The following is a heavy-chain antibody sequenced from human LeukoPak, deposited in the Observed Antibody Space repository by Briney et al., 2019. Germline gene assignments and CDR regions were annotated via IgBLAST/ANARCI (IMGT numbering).Heavy chain of an antibody. Sequence: GGSLRLSCAASGFTFNNYSMNWVRQAPGKGLEWVSSISNSSSYIYYADSVKGRFTISRDNAKNSLYLQMNSLRAEDTGVYYCARRVAVADNYFDYWGQGTLVTVSS. CDR3: ARRVAVADNYFDY. V-gene: IGHV3-21*01. CDR1: GFTFNNYS. D-gene: IGHD6-19*01. CDR2: ISNSSSYI. J-gene: IGHJ4*02.